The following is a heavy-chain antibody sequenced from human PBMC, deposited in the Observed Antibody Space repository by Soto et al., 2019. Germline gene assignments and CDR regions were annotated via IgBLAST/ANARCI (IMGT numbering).Heavy chain of an antibody. CDR3: ARGRWFGELALDY. J-gene: IGHJ4*02. Sequence: PGGSLRLSCAASAFTFTSYKMNWVRQAPGKGLEWVSYISSSSSTIYYADSVKGRFTISRHNSKNTMYLQMSSLRLEDTAVYYCARGRWFGELALDYWGQGTLVTVSS. CDR1: AFTFTSYK. V-gene: IGHV3-48*01. CDR2: ISSSSSTI. D-gene: IGHD3-10*01.